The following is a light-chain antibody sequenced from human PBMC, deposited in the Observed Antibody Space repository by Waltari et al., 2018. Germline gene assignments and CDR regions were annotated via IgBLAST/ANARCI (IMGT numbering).Light chain of an antibody. CDR1: RNLLYSPNNKNY. CDR3: EQYYANPRA. CDR2: WAS. Sequence: DYVMTQSPDSVAVSLGERATINCKSSRNLLYSPNNKNYLAWFQQKAGQPPKLLIYWASSRESRLPNRHSCIGSGLDFTLTLSSLQAEDVAGYCCEQYYANPRAFGPGPRLEIK. V-gene: IGKV4-1*01. J-gene: IGKJ1*01.